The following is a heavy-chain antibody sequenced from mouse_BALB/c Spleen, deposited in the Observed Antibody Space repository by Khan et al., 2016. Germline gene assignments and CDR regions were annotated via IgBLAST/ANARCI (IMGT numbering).Heavy chain of an antibody. CDR2: ISSGSSAI. Sequence: EVELVESGGGLVQPGGSRKLSCAASGFTFSSFGMHWVRQAPEKGLEWAAFISSGSSAIYYADTVKGRFTISRDNPKNTLFLQMTSLNSEDTAMYYCGRGNYWGQGTTLTVSS. CDR3: GRGNY. V-gene: IGHV5-17*02. J-gene: IGHJ2*01. CDR1: GFTFSSFG.